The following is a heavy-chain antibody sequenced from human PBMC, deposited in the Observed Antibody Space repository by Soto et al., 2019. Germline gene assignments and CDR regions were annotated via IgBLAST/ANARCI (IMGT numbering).Heavy chain of an antibody. J-gene: IGHJ3*02. CDR2: ITNDGSYQ. CDR3: ARDDLYDDNGLDM. Sequence: QVQLVESGGGVAQPGTSLRLSCAASGFTFSSHGMHWVRQAPGKGLEWVAVITNDGSYQSYADSVKGRFTISRDNSDNTLHLQIDSLRAEDTAVYYCARDDLYDDNGLDMWGQGTMVAVSS. D-gene: IGHD2-8*01. CDR1: GFTFSSHG. V-gene: IGHV3-33*01.